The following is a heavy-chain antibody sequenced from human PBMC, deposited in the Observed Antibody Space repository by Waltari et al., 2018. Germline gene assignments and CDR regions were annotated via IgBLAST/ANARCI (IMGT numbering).Heavy chain of an antibody. Sequence: QVQLVQSGAEVKKPGASVKVSCKASGYTFTSYYMHWVRQAPGQGLEWMGIINPSGGSTSYEQKFQGRVTMTRDTSTSTVYMELSSLRSEDTAVYYCARDPGIAAAGSRSDAFDIWGQGTMVTVSS. J-gene: IGHJ3*02. CDR2: INPSGGST. CDR1: GYTFTSYY. D-gene: IGHD6-13*01. CDR3: ARDPGIAAAGSRSDAFDI. V-gene: IGHV1-46*01.